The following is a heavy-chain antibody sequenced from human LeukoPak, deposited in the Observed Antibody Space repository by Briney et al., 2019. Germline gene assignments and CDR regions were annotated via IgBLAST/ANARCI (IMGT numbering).Heavy chain of an antibody. CDR1: GFTFDDYA. Sequence: GGSLRLSCAASGFTFDDYAMHWVRQAPGKGLEWVSGISWNSGSIGYADSVKGRFTISRDNSKKTLYLQMNSLRADDTAVYYCAKYRTTSAPPRNFDYWGQGTLVTVSS. J-gene: IGHJ4*02. V-gene: IGHV3-9*01. D-gene: IGHD1-14*01. CDR3: AKYRTTSAPPRNFDY. CDR2: ISWNSGSI.